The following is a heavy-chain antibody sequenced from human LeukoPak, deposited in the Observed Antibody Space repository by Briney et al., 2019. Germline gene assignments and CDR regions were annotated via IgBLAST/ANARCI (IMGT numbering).Heavy chain of an antibody. V-gene: IGHV3-7*04. CDR2: IKQDGSEK. Sequence: GGSLRLSCAASGFSFTTYWMTWVRQAPGKGLEWVANIKQDGSEKYYVDSVKGRFTISRDNAKDSLYLQMNGLRAEDTAVYYCAREPPNTAMADYWGQGTLVTVSS. CDR1: GFSFTTYW. CDR3: AREPPNTAMADY. D-gene: IGHD5-18*01. J-gene: IGHJ4*02.